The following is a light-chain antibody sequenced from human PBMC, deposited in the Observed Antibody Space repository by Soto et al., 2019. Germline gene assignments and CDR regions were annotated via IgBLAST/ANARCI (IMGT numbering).Light chain of an antibody. J-gene: IGKJ2*01. CDR1: QGFRND. CDR3: LQDYRYPRT. CDR2: ASS. V-gene: IGKV1-6*01. Sequence: AIRMTQSPSSLSASVGDRVTITCRASQGFRNDLGWYQQKPGTAPKLLIYASSNLQSGVPSRFSASGSGTNFTHTISTLQPEDFATYYFLQDYRYPRTFGQGTKLEMK.